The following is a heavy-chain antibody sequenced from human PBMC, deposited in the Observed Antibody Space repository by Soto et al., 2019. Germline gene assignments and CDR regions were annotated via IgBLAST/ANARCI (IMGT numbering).Heavy chain of an antibody. D-gene: IGHD5-12*01. Sequence: ASVKVSCKASGYTFTGYYMHWVRQAPGQGLEWMGWINPNSGGTNYAQKFQGRVTMTRDTSISKAYMELSRLRSDDTAVYYCARVEMATRYYFDYWGQGTLVTVSS. J-gene: IGHJ4*02. CDR3: ARVEMATRYYFDY. CDR2: INPNSGGT. CDR1: GYTFTGYY. V-gene: IGHV1-2*02.